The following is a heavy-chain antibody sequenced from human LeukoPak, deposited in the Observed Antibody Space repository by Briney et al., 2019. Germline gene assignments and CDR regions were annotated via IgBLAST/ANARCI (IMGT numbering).Heavy chain of an antibody. Sequence: GGSLRLSCAASGFTFSGYAMSWVRQAPGKGLEWVSAISGSGGSTYYADSVKGRFTISRDNSKNTLYLQMNSLRAEDTAVYYCAKDRFTGVVITTWFDYWGQGTLVTVSS. V-gene: IGHV3-23*01. CDR2: ISGSGGST. CDR1: GFTFSGYA. J-gene: IGHJ4*02. CDR3: AKDRFTGVVITTWFDY. D-gene: IGHD3-22*01.